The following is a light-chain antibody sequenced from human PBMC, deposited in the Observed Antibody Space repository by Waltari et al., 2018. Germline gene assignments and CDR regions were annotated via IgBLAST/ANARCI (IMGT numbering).Light chain of an antibody. CDR1: SSDVGGSYH. Sequence: QSALNPPASVSGSPGHSLIISCPGTSSDVGGSYHVSWFLHHPGKAPKLMIHDVNKRPSGVSSLFSGSKSGNTASLTISGLQAEDEAIYYCNSYTSGRTWVFGGGTRLTVL. V-gene: IGLV2-14*03. CDR3: NSYTSGRTWV. J-gene: IGLJ3*02. CDR2: DVN.